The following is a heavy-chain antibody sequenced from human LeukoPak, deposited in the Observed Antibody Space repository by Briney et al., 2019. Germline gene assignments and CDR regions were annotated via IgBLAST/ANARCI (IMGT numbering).Heavy chain of an antibody. Sequence: GGSLRLSCAASGFTFSSYVMTWVRRAPGKGLEWVSTIEVGGAITHYAASVKGRFTISRDTSKKILYLQMDSLRPEDTAVYYCAKPLGGSYLFDRWGQGTLVTVSS. CDR3: AKPLGGSYLFDR. CDR2: IEVGGAIT. V-gene: IGHV3-23*01. J-gene: IGHJ4*02. CDR1: GFTFSSYV. D-gene: IGHD1-26*01.